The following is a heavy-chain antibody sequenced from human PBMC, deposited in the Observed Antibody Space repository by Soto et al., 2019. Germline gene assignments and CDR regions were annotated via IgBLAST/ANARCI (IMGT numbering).Heavy chain of an antibody. J-gene: IGHJ4*02. CDR2: IIPILGIA. CDR3: ARYSPYNWIHSFDY. D-gene: IGHD1-20*01. CDR1: GGTFSSYA. V-gene: IGHV1-69*10. Sequence: ASVKVSCKASGGTFSSYAISWVRQAPGQGLEWMGGIIPILGIANYAQKFQGRVTITADKSTSTAYMELSSLRSEDTAVYSCARYSPYNWIHSFDYWGQGTLVTVSS.